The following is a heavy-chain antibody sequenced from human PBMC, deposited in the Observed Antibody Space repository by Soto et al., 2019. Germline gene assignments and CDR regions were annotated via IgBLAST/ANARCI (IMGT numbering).Heavy chain of an antibody. J-gene: IGHJ4*02. CDR2: IWYDGSNK. CDR3: AREGTYCSGGSCYPHFDY. V-gene: IGHV3-33*01. Sequence: VAVIWYDGSNKYYADSVKGRFTISRDNSKNTLYLQKNSLRAEDTAVYYCAREGTYCSGGSCYPHFDYWGQGTLVTVSS. D-gene: IGHD2-15*01.